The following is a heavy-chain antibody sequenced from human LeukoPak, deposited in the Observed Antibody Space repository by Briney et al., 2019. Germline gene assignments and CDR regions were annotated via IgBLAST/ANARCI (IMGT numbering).Heavy chain of an antibody. D-gene: IGHD3-10*01. J-gene: IGHJ6*03. CDR2: ISSSSSTI. Sequence: PGGSLRLSCAASGFTFSSYSMNWVRQAPGKGLEWVSYISSSSSTIYYADSAKGRFTISRDNAKNPLYLQMNRLRVEDTAVYYCARIRFGESYAPKSYYYYYMDVWGIGTTVTISS. V-gene: IGHV3-48*04. CDR1: GFTFSSYS. CDR3: ARIRFGESYAPKSYYYYYMDV.